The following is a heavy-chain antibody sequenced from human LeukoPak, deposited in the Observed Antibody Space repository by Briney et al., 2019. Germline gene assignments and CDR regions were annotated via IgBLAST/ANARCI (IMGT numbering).Heavy chain of an antibody. J-gene: IGHJ3*02. CDR2: VNPVSGDT. V-gene: IGHV1-2*02. Sequence: GASVKVSCKASGYTFAGYFIHWVRQAPGQGLEWMGWVNPVSGDTDFAQKFQGRVTMTRDTSVSTAYMELTRLTSDDTAVYYCARGSNYDSNGYYYVSAFDIWGQGTMVAVSS. D-gene: IGHD3-22*01. CDR1: GYTFAGYF. CDR3: ARGSNYDSNGYYYVSAFDI.